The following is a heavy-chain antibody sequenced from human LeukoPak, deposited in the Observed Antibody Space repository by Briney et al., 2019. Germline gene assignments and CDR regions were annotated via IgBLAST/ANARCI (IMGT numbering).Heavy chain of an antibody. Sequence: GGSLRLSCAASGFTVSRSWMTWVRQAPGKGLEWVANIKPDGSEKNYVVSVKGRFTISRDNAKNSLHLQMNSLRAEDTAVYYCAREYCSSTTCYTALDVWGKGTTVTVSS. V-gene: IGHV3-7*01. CDR3: AREYCSSTTCYTALDV. CDR2: IKPDGSEK. J-gene: IGHJ6*04. D-gene: IGHD2-2*02. CDR1: GFTVSRSW.